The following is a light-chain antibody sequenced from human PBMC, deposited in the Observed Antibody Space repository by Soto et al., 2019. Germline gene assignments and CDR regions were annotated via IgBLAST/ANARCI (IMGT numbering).Light chain of an antibody. CDR3: QQYNNWPRT. J-gene: IGKJ1*01. CDR1: QSVGSN. CDR2: DTS. V-gene: IGKV3-15*01. Sequence: VVTPSPATLSVSPGAGSTLSCRASQSVGSNLAWYQQRPGQTPRVLIYDTSTRATGVPARFRGSRSGPEFTLTINSLQSEDFAVYYCQQYNNWPRTSGQGTKVDIK.